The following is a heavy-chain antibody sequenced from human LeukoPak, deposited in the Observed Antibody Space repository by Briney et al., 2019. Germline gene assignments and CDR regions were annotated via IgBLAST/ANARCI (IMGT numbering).Heavy chain of an antibody. CDR3: AGGAGFLIDY. V-gene: IGHV3-7*01. CDR1: GFTFSNYW. CDR2: IKKDGSEK. D-gene: IGHD2/OR15-2a*01. Sequence: PGGSLRPSCAASGFTFSNYWMNWVRQAPGKGPEWVAIIKKDGSEKYYVDSVKSRFTISRDNAKNSLYLQMNSLRADDTAVYFCAGGAGFLIDYWGQGALVTVSS. J-gene: IGHJ4*02.